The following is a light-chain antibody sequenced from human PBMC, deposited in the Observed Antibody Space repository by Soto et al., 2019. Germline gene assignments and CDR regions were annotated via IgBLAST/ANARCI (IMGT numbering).Light chain of an antibody. J-gene: IGKJ3*01. V-gene: IGKV1-33*01. Sequence: DIKMTQSPSSLSASVGDRVTISCQASQDISNCLNWYQQKPGKAPKPLIYDASNLETGVPSRFSGSGSGTDFTITISSLQPEDIATYYCQHYNNLPPTFGPGTKVDIK. CDR3: QHYNNLPPT. CDR1: QDISNC. CDR2: DAS.